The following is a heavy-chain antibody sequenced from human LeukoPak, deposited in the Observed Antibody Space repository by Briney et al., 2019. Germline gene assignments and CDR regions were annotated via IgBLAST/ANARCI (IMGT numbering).Heavy chain of an antibody. CDR1: GYTISAYD. Sequence: GASVKVSCKRSGYTISAYDVNWVRQTAGQGLEWMGWKSPDTGFSGYAQKFQGRVTMTRDTSTRTAYMELTSLRSEDTAVYFCAILSKAPPWFDGNVYYHFDTWGQGTLVTVSS. J-gene: IGHJ5*02. V-gene: IGHV1-8*01. CDR3: AILSKAPPWFDGNVYYHFDT. D-gene: IGHD2-15*01. CDR2: KSPDTGFS.